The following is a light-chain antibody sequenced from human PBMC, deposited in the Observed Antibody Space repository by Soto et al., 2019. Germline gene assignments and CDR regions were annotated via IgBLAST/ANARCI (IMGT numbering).Light chain of an antibody. CDR2: GAS. J-gene: IGKJ5*01. CDR3: QQRSNWPSIT. V-gene: IGKV3D-20*02. Sequence: EIVFTHSAVTLSFSPVERAALSCRASQSVSSSYLAWYQQKPGQAPRLLIYGASSRATGIPDRFSGSGSGADFTLTINSPEPEDFAVYYCQQRSNWPSITFGQGTRLEIK. CDR1: QSVSSSY.